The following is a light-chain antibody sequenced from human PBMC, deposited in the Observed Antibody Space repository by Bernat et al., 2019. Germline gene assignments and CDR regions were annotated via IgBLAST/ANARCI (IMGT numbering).Light chain of an antibody. CDR2: RDN. J-gene: IGLJ2*01. V-gene: IGLV3-1*01. Sequence: SSELTQPPSVSVSPGQIARITCSGEKLGNKFTWWYQQKSGQSPVVLIYRDNIRPSGISERFSASHSGNTATLTITGTQPTDEADYYCQAWDSSAGFFGGGTKLTVL. CDR3: QAWDSSAGF. CDR1: KLGNKF.